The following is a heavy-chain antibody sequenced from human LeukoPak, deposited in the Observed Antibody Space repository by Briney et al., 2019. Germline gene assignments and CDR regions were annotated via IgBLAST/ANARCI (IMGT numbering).Heavy chain of an antibody. J-gene: IGHJ6*02. CDR2: ISGSGGST. CDR1: GFTFSSYA. Sequence: GGSLRLSCAACGFTFSSYAMSWVRQAPGKGLEWVSAISGSGGSTYYADSVKGRFTISRDNSKNTLYLQMNSLRAEDTAVYYCARRYYASGSYQFWGQGTTVTVSS. CDR3: ARRYYASGSYQF. D-gene: IGHD3-16*02. V-gene: IGHV3-23*01.